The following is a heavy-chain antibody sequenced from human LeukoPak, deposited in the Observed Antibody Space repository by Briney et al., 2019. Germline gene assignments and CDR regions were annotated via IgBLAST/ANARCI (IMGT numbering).Heavy chain of an antibody. CDR2: ISSSSSTI. V-gene: IGHV3-48*01. CDR3: ARDSRKGGIQPFDY. D-gene: IGHD2-15*01. CDR1: GFTFSSYS. J-gene: IGHJ4*02. Sequence: SGGSLRLSCAASGFTFSSYSMNWVRQAPGKGLEWVSYISSSSSTIYYADSVKGRFTISRDNAKNSLYLQMNSLRAEDTAVYYCARDSRKGGIQPFDYWGQGTLVTVSS.